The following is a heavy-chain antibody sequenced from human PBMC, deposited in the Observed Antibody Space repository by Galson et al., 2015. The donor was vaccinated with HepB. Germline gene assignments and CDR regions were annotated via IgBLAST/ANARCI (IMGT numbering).Heavy chain of an antibody. J-gene: IGHJ6*03. CDR1: GFTFSDYY. D-gene: IGHD4-23*01. CDR2: ISSSSSYT. CDR3: ARGGNRASRWSYYYYYMDV. Sequence: SLRLSCAASGFTFSDYYMSWIRQAPGKGLEWVSYISSSSSYTNYADSVKGRFTISRDNAKNSLYLQMNSLRAEDTAVYYCARGGNRASRWSYYYYYMDVWGKGTTVTVS. V-gene: IGHV3-11*06.